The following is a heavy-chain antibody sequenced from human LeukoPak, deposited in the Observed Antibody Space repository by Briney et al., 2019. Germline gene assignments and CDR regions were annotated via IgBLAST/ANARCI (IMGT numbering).Heavy chain of an antibody. Sequence: GGSLRLSCAASGFTVSSNYMSWVRQAPGKGLEWVSSISSSSSYIYYADSVKGRFTISRDNAKNSLYLQMNSLRAEDTAVYYCARERRSEYSSGLGPWGQGTLVAVSS. V-gene: IGHV3-21*01. J-gene: IGHJ5*02. CDR2: ISSSSSYI. CDR3: ARERRSEYSSGLGP. D-gene: IGHD6-19*01. CDR1: GFTVSSNY.